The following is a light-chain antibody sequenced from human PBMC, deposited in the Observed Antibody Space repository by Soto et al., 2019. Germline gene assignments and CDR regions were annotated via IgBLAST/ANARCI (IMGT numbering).Light chain of an antibody. V-gene: IGKV3-15*01. CDR1: QSVSSN. CDR2: GAS. J-gene: IGKJ2*03. Sequence: EIVMTQSPATLSVSPGERATLSCRASQSVSSNLAWYQQKPSKAPRLLIYGASTRATSIPARFSGSGSGTDFILTITTLNSEDFAVYYVRQYKTWLQSLAKGTK. CDR3: RQYKTWLQS.